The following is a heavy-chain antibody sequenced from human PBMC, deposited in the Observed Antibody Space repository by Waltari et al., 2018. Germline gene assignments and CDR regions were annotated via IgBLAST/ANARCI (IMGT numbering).Heavy chain of an antibody. V-gene: IGHV4-59*12. CDR2: ISGGSGST. CDR3: ARLRVAAATF. J-gene: IGHJ4*02. Sequence: QVQLQESGPGLVKPSETLSLTCAVSGASINSNYWSWIRQSPGKGLEWIGYISGGSGSTTYNPSLKSRVTISVDTSKDQFSLKLSAVTAADTAVYYCARLRVAAATFWGQGILVTVSS. D-gene: IGHD6-13*01. CDR1: GASINSNY.